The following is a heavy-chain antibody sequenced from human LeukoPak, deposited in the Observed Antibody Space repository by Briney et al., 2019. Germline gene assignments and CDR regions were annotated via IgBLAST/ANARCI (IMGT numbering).Heavy chain of an antibody. CDR3: ARGGSGWFSDY. D-gene: IGHD6-19*01. J-gene: IGHJ4*02. V-gene: IGHV1-18*01. CDR2: ISAYNGNT. Sequence: ASVKVSCKASGYTFTSYGISWVRQAPGQGLEWMGWISAYNGNTNYAQKLQGRVSLTTDTSTSTAYMELKSLISDDTAVYYCARGGSGWFSDYWGQGTLVTVSS. CDR1: GYTFTSYG.